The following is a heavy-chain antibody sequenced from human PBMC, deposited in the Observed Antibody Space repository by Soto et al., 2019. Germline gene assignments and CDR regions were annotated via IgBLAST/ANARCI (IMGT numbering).Heavy chain of an antibody. CDR2: IYPGDSDT. CDR3: ARRGLGELSLFGNFDY. CDR1: GYSFTSYW. Sequence: PXGALKISCKGSGYSFTSYWIGWVRQMPGKGLEWMGIIYPGDSDTRYSPSFQGQVTISADKSISTAYLQWSSLKASDTAMYYCARRGLGELSLFGNFDYWGQGTLVTVSS. J-gene: IGHJ4*02. D-gene: IGHD3-16*02. V-gene: IGHV5-51*01.